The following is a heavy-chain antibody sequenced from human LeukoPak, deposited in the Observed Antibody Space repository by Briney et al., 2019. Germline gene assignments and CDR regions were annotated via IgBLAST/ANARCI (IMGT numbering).Heavy chain of an antibody. J-gene: IGHJ6*03. CDR1: GGSISSDTHY. CDR3: ARSYYDFWSGYSPNYYMDV. D-gene: IGHD3-3*01. CDR2: LYTNGST. Sequence: SETLSLTCTVSGGSISSDTHYWSWIRQPAGKGLEWIGRLYTNGSTNSNPSLKSRVTISGDTSKNQFSLELSSVTAADTAVYYCARSYYDFWSGYSPNYYMDVWGKGTTVTVSS. V-gene: IGHV4-61*02.